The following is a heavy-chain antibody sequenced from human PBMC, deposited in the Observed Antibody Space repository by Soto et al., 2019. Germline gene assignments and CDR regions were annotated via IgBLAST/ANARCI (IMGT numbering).Heavy chain of an antibody. CDR2: IYYSGST. V-gene: IGHV4-59*01. CDR1: GGSISSYY. Sequence: QVQLQESGPGLVKPSETLSLTCTVSGGSISSYYWSWIRQPPGQGLEWIGYIYYSGSTNYNPSLKCRVTKSVYTSKHQFSLKLSSVPTADTAVYYCARVWGGAFDFWGQGTRVTVSS. CDR3: ARVWGGAFDF. D-gene: IGHD3-10*01. J-gene: IGHJ3*01.